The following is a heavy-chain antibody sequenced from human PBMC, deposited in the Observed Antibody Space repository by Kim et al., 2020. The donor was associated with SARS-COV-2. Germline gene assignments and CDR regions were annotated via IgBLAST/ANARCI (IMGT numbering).Heavy chain of an antibody. J-gene: IGHJ5*02. Sequence: NPPLTSGVPISIDPSKNQFSLKLSSVTATDTALYYCARSAKQLANWFDPWGQGTLVTVSS. V-gene: IGHV4-39*01. CDR3: ARSAKQLANWFDP. D-gene: IGHD6-13*01.